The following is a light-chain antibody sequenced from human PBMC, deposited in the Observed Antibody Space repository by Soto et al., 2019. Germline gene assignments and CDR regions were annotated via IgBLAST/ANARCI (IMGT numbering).Light chain of an antibody. V-gene: IGKV1-9*01. CDR1: QGISSF. CDR3: QQLSSYPHT. CDR2: GAS. J-gene: IGKJ2*01. Sequence: DIQLTQSPSFLSASVGDRVTITCRASQGISSFLAWYQQRPGKAPELLIYGASTLQSGVPSRFSGSGSGTEFTLAISSLQPEDVATYYCQQLSSYPHTFGQGTKLEIK.